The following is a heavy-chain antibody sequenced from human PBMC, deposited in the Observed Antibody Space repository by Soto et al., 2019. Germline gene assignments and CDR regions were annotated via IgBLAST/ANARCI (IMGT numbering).Heavy chain of an antibody. D-gene: IGHD3-16*01. Sequence: QVQLVESGGGVVQPGRSLTLSCAASGFSFDRFVMHWVRQAPGKGLQWVATSYSVREDFYADSVKGRFTISRDDSKSMLYLKMNSLRYEDTAIYYCTREGGVSGIWSYGKTSVDNWGQGTLVTVSS. V-gene: IGHV3-30*01. CDR1: GFSFDRFV. CDR2: TSYSVRED. CDR3: TREGGVSGIWSYGKTSVDN. J-gene: IGHJ1*01.